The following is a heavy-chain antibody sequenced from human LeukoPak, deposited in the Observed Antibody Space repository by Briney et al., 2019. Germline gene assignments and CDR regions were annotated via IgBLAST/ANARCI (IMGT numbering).Heavy chain of an antibody. D-gene: IGHD3-9*01. CDR3: AKDSTGYYTFDI. Sequence: GGSLRSSCAAPGFPFSSNGMHWVRKAQGKGLGWVAFIRYDGSNKYYADSVKGRFTISRDNSKNTLYLQMNSLRAEDTAVYYCAKDSTGYYTFDIWGHGTMVTVSS. CDR1: GFPFSSNG. V-gene: IGHV3-30*02. J-gene: IGHJ3*02. CDR2: IRYDGSNK.